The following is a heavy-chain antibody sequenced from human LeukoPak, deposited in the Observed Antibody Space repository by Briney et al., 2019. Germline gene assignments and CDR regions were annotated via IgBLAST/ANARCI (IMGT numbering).Heavy chain of an antibody. D-gene: IGHD5-12*01. Sequence: SETLSLTCTVSGGSISSVGNYWSWIRQHPGKGLEWIGYIYYSGSVHYNPSLNSRVTISVDTSKNQFSLRLTSVTAADTAVYYCARDQGGGYGKVDVWGQGTTVTVSS. V-gene: IGHV4-31*03. J-gene: IGHJ6*02. CDR3: ARDQGGGYGKVDV. CDR1: GGSISSVGNY. CDR2: IYYSGSV.